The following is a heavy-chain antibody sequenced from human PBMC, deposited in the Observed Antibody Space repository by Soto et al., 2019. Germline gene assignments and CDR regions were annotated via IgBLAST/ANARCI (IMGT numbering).Heavy chain of an antibody. J-gene: IGHJ4*02. CDR3: VRSRIWGSYRRTYYFDY. V-gene: IGHV4-34*01. CDR1: GGSFSGYY. D-gene: IGHD3-16*02. CDR2: INHSGST. Sequence: QVQLQQWGAGLLKPSETLSLTCAVYGGSFSGYYWSWIRQPPGKGLEWIGEINHSGSTNYNPSLKSRVTISVDTSKNQFSLKLSSVTAADTAMYYCVRSRIWGSYRRTYYFDYWGQGTLVTVSS.